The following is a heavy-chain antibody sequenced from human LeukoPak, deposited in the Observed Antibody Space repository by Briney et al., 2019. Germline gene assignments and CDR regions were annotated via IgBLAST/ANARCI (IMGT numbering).Heavy chain of an antibody. V-gene: IGHV3-74*01. D-gene: IGHD6-13*01. J-gene: IGHJ4*02. Sequence: GGSLRPSSAASVFTFSSYWMHCVRQSPGTGRVWVSRINRDGSSTSYADSVKGRFTISRDNAKNTLYLQMNSLRAEDTAVYYCARGRSSSSFDYWGQGTLVTVSS. CDR1: VFTFSSYW. CDR2: INRDGSST. CDR3: ARGRSSSSFDY.